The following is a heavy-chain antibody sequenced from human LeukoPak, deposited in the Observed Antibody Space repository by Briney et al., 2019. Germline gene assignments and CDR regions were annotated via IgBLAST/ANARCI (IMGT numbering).Heavy chain of an antibody. CDR1: GGSISSYY. CDR2: IYYSEST. Sequence: PSETLSLTCTVSGGSISSYYWSWIRQPPGKGLEWIGYIYYSESTNYNPSLKSRVTISVDTSKNQFSLKLSSVTAADTAVYYCARHLFYYDSSGYYHGDAFDIWSQGTMVTVSS. CDR3: ARHLFYYDSSGYYHGDAFDI. D-gene: IGHD3-22*01. V-gene: IGHV4-59*08. J-gene: IGHJ3*02.